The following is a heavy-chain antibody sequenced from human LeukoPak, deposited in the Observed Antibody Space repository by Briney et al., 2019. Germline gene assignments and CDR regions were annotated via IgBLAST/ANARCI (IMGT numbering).Heavy chain of an antibody. CDR2: IYWNDDK. D-gene: IGHD2-21*01. CDR3: AHSVGVLFLHRFGYFDY. CDR1: GFSLSTSGVG. Sequence: SGPTLVNPTQTLTLTCTFSGFSLSTSGVGVGWIRQPPGKALEWLALIYWNDDKRYSPSLKSRLTITKDTSKNQVVLTMTNMDPVDTATYYCAHSVGVLFLHRFGYFDYWGQGTPVTVSS. V-gene: IGHV2-5*01. J-gene: IGHJ4*02.